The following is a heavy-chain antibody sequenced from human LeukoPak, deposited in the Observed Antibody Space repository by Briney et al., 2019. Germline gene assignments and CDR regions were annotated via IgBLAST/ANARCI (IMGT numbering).Heavy chain of an antibody. V-gene: IGHV1-69*06. J-gene: IGHJ4*02. D-gene: IGHD3-22*01. CDR2: IIPIFGTA. CDR1: GGTFSSYA. CDR3: ARARVDDSSGYEGY. Sequence: GASVKVSCKASGGTFSSYAISWVRQAPGQGLEWMGGIIPIFGTANYAQKFQGRVTITADKSTSTAYMELSSLRSEDTAVYYCARARVDDSSGYEGYWGQGTLVTVSS.